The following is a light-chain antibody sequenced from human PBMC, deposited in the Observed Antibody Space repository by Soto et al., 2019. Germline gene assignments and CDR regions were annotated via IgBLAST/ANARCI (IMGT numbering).Light chain of an antibody. CDR3: CSYTGTSTWV. J-gene: IGLJ3*02. CDR2: ESI. CDR1: SSDVGTYSL. V-gene: IGLV2-23*01. Sequence: QSALTQPASVSGSPGQSITISCTGTSSDVGTYSLVSWYQQRPGKAPQLMIFESIKRPSGVSSRFSGSKSGNTSSLTISGLQAEDEADYYFCSYTGTSTWVFGGGTKLTVL.